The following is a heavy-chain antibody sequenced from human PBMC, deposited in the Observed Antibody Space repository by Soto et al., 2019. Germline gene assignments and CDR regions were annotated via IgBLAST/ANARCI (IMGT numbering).Heavy chain of an antibody. D-gene: IGHD2-2*01. CDR1: GFTFTNVW. CDR3: TKIGPVGEELDY. V-gene: IGHV3-15*01. CDR2: IKSKTAGETI. J-gene: IGHJ4*02. Sequence: GGSLRLSCAVSGFTFTNVWMSWVRQAPGKGLEWVGRIKSKTAGETIDYAAVVKGRFTISRDDSKNTLYLQMNSLKTEDTAVYYCTKIGPVGEELDYWGRGTLVIVSS.